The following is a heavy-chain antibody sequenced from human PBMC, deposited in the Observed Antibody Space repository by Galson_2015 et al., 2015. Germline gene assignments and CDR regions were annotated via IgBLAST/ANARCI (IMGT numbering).Heavy chain of an antibody. D-gene: IGHD5-12*01. Sequence: SLRLSCAASGSTFSDYYMSWIRQAPGKGLEWVSYISSGGSTTYYADSVKGRFTISRDNAKNSLHLQMNSLRAEDTAVYYCAREQYRQSGYDNGNEYWGQGTLVAVSS. CDR2: ISSGGSTT. V-gene: IGHV3-11*01. CDR1: GSTFSDYY. CDR3: AREQYRQSGYDNGNEY. J-gene: IGHJ4*02.